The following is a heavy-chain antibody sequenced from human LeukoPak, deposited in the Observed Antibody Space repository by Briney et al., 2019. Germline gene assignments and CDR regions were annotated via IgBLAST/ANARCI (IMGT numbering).Heavy chain of an antibody. J-gene: IGHJ4*02. CDR3: ARDSRGSYYSDFDY. Sequence: GGSLRLSCAPSGFTFSSYEMNWVRQALGKGLEWVSYISSSGSTIYYADSVKGRFTISRDNAKNSLYLQMNSLRAEDTAVYYCARDSRGSYYSDFDYWGQGTLVTVSS. CDR1: GFTFSSYE. V-gene: IGHV3-48*03. CDR2: ISSSGSTI. D-gene: IGHD1-26*01.